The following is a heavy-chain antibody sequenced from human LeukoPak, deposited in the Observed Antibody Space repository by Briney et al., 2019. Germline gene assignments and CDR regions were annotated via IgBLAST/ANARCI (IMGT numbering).Heavy chain of an antibody. V-gene: IGHV3-9*03. CDR1: GFTFGDYA. J-gene: IGHJ4*02. CDR2: ISWNSGSI. D-gene: IGHD3-22*01. Sequence: PGGSLRLSCAASGFTFGDYAMHWVRQAPGKGLEWVSGISWNSGSIGYADSVKGRFTISRDNAKNSLYLQMNSLRAEDMALYYCAKDNYYDSSGYIDYWGQGTLVTVSS. CDR3: AKDNYYDSSGYIDY.